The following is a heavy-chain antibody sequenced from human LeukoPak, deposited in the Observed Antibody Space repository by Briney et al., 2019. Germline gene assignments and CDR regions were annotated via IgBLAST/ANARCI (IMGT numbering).Heavy chain of an antibody. CDR1: GFTFSSYS. V-gene: IGHV3-21*01. CDR2: ISTSSTYI. D-gene: IGHD1-20*01. CDR3: ARDPPFIIGTTFFDY. J-gene: IGHJ4*02. Sequence: GGSLRLSCAASGFTFSSYSMNWVRQAPGKGLEWVSSISTSSTYIYYADSVKGRFTISGDNAKNSLYLQMNSLRAEDTAAYYCARDPPFIIGTTFFDYWGQGTLVTVSS.